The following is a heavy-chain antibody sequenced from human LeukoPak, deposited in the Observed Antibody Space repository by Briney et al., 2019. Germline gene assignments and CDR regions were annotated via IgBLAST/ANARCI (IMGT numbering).Heavy chain of an antibody. CDR1: GFTFSSNV. J-gene: IGHJ4*02. CDR2: IKQDGSEK. V-gene: IGHV3-7*01. Sequence: GGSLRLSCAASGFTFSSNVMSWVRQAPGKGLEWVANIKQDGSEKYYVDSVKGRFTISRDNAKNSLYLQMNSLRAEDTAVYYCARGTQRVLLWFGEFPFDYWGQGTLVTVSS. CDR3: ARGTQRVLLWFGEFPFDY. D-gene: IGHD3-10*01.